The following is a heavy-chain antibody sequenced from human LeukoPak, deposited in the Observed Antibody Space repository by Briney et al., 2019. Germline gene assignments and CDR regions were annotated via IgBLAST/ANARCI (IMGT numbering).Heavy chain of an antibody. CDR3: AIKVVPAAASKYGMDV. J-gene: IGHJ6*02. CDR1: GYTFTSYD. CDR2: MNPNSGNT. V-gene: IGHV1-8*01. Sequence: ASVKVSCKASGYTFTSYDINWVRQATGQGLEWMGWMNPNSGNTGYAQKFQGRVTMTEDTSTDTAYMELSSLRSEDTAVYYCAIKVVPAAASKYGMDVWGQGTTVTVSS. D-gene: IGHD2-2*01.